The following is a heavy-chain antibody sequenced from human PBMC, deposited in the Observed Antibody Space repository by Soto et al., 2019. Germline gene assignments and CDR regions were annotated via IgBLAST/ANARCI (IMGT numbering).Heavy chain of an antibody. CDR1: GGTFSSYT. J-gene: IGHJ4*02. Sequence: QVQLVQSGAEVKKPGPSVKVSCKASGGTFSSYTISWVRQAPGQGLEWMGRSIPILGIANYAQKFQGRVTITADKSTSTAYMELSSLRSEDTAVYYCARVGYQVENYWGQGTLVTVSS. D-gene: IGHD3-16*02. CDR3: ARVGYQVENY. V-gene: IGHV1-69*02. CDR2: SIPILGIA.